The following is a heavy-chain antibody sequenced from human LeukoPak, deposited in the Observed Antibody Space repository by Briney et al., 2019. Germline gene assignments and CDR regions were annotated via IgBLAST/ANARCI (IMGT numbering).Heavy chain of an antibody. V-gene: IGHV3-66*01. CDR1: GFTVSSNY. D-gene: IGHD6-19*01. CDR2: IYSGGST. J-gene: IGHJ3*02. Sequence: GGSLRLSCAASGFTVSSNYMSWVRQAPGKGLEWVSVIYSGGSTYYADSVKGRFTISRDNSKNTLYLQMNSLRAEDTAVYYCARDSYIAVAGGDDAFDIWGQGTMVTVSS. CDR3: ARDSYIAVAGGDDAFDI.